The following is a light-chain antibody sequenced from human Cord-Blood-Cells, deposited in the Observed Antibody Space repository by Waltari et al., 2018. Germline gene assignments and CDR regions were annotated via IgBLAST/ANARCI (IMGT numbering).Light chain of an antibody. CDR3: SSYTSSSTVV. Sequence: QSALTQSASASRSPRPSITISCTGTSSDVGGSNYVSWYHQHPGKAPKPMIYDVNNRPSGVSNRFSGSKSGNTASLTISGLQAEDEADYYCSSYTSSSTVVFGGGTKLTVL. J-gene: IGLJ2*01. CDR2: DVN. V-gene: IGLV2-14*01. CDR1: SSDVGGSNY.